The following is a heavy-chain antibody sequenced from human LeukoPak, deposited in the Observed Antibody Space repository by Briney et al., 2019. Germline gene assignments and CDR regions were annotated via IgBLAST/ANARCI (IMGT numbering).Heavy chain of an antibody. CDR1: GFTFSSYA. Sequence: SGGSLRLSCAASGFTFSSYAMHWVRQAPGKGLEWVAVISYDGSNKYYADSVKGRFTISRDNSKNTLYLQMNSLRAEDTAVYYCARSPSSGTNRCDYWGQGTLVTVSS. V-gene: IGHV3-30-3*01. J-gene: IGHJ4*02. CDR3: ARSPSSGTNRCDY. CDR2: ISYDGSNK. D-gene: IGHD3-22*01.